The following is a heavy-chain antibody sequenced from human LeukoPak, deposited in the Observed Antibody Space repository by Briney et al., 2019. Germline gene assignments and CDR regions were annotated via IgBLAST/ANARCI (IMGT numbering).Heavy chain of an antibody. Sequence: GGSLRLSCAASGFTFSSYSMNWVRQAPGKGLEWVSSISSSSSYIYYADSVKGRFTISRDNAKNSLYLQMNSLRAEDTAVYYCARPTSVDTAMVDAFDIWGQGTMVTVSS. V-gene: IGHV3-21*01. CDR1: GFTFSSYS. D-gene: IGHD5-18*01. J-gene: IGHJ3*02. CDR3: ARPTSVDTAMVDAFDI. CDR2: ISSSSSYI.